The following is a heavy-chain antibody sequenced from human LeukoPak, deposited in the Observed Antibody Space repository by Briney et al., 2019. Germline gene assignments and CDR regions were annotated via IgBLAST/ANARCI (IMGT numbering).Heavy chain of an antibody. V-gene: IGHV4-59*01. J-gene: IGHJ6*02. CDR1: GVSISSYY. CDR2: IYYSGST. D-gene: IGHD3-3*01. CDR3: ARSDDFWCGNGMDV. Sequence: SETLSLTCTVSGVSISSYYWSWIRQPPGKGLEWIGYIYYSGSTNCNPSLKSRVTISVDTSKNQFSLKLSSVTAADTAVYYCARSDDFWCGNGMDVWGQGTTVTVSS.